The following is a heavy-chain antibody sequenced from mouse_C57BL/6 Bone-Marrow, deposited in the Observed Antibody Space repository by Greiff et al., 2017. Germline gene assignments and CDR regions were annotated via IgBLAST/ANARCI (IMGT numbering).Heavy chain of an antibody. J-gene: IGHJ1*03. Sequence: QVQLKQPGAELVRPGTSVKLSCKASGYTFTSYWMHWVKQRPGQGLEWIGVIDPSDSYTNYNQKFKGKATLTVDTSSSTAYMQRSSLTSEASAVYYGATALCDWYFDVWGTGTTVTVSS. CDR3: ATALCDWYFDV. CDR2: IDPSDSYT. V-gene: IGHV1-59*01. CDR1: GYTFTSYW.